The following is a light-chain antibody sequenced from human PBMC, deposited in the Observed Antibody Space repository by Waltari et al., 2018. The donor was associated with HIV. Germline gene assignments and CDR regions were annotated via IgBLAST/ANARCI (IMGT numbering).Light chain of an antibody. V-gene: IGLV1-44*01. CDR2: STN. CDR1: SSNIGSNS. J-gene: IGLJ2*01. Sequence: QSVLTQPPSASGTPGQRVTISCSGGSSNIGSNSVHWYQQLPGTAPRLLLYSTNQRPYRVPDRFSGSKSGTSASLAISGLQSEDEADYYCATWDDTLNGVIFGGGTKLTVL. CDR3: ATWDDTLNGVI.